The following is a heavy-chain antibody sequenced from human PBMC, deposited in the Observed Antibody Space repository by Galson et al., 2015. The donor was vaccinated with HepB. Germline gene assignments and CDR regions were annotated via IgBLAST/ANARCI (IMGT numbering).Heavy chain of an antibody. CDR1: GFTFSSYS. J-gene: IGHJ4*02. CDR3: ARERSSSWGRELDY. Sequence: SLRLACAASGFTFSSYSMNWVRQAPGKGLEGVSSISSSSSYIYYADSVKGRFTISRDNAKNSLYLQMNSLRAEDTAVYYCARERSSSWGRELDYWGQGTLVTVSS. CDR2: ISSSSSYI. V-gene: IGHV3-21*01. D-gene: IGHD6-13*01.